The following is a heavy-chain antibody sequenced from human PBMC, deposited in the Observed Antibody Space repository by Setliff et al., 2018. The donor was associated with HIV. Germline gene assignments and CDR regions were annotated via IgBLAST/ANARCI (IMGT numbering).Heavy chain of an antibody. V-gene: IGHV4-31*03. CDR1: GGSISSGDYY. CDR3: ARAPFYYGSGSYQTFDY. J-gene: IGHJ4*02. Sequence: PSETLSLTCTVSGGSISSGDYYWSWIRQHPRKGLEWIGYIYYTGSTYYNPSLKSRVTISVDTSKSQFSLKLSSVTAADTAAYYCARAPFYYGSGSYQTFDYWGQGTLVTVSS. D-gene: IGHD3-10*01. CDR2: IYYTGST.